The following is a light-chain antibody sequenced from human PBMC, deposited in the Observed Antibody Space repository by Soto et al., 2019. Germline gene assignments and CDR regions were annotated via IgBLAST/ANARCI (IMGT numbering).Light chain of an antibody. CDR1: SSDVGGYNY. Sequence: QSALTQPRSVSGSPGQSVTISCTGTSSDVGGYNYVSWYQQHPGKAPKLMIYDVSKRPSGVPDRFSGSKSGNTASLTISGLQAEDEADYYCCSYAGSYRVFGGATKVTVL. CDR3: CSYAGSYRV. V-gene: IGLV2-11*01. J-gene: IGLJ2*01. CDR2: DVS.